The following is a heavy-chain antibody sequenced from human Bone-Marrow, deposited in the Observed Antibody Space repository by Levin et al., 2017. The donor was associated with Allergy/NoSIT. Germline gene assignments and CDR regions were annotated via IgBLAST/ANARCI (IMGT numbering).Heavy chain of an antibody. V-gene: IGHV3-21*01. CDR3: ARGLHYSDNSDYSGY. D-gene: IGHD3-22*01. CDR1: GFTFSTYT. CDR2: MSGSGIYI. J-gene: IGHJ4*02. Sequence: GESLKISCAASGFTFSTYTMHWVRQAPGKGLEWVSSMSGSGIYIFYADSVKGRFTISRDNAKNSLYLQMNSLRAEDTAVYYCARGLHYSDNSDYSGYWGQGTLVTVSS.